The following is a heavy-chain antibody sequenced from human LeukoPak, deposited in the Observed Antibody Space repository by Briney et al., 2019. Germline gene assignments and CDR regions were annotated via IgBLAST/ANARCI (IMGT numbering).Heavy chain of an antibody. V-gene: IGHV3-21*01. CDR2: ISSSSSYI. CDR3: ARDARDHRFTMGSVAIDY. J-gene: IGHJ4*02. CDR1: GFTLSSYS. D-gene: IGHD3-10*01. Sequence: PGGSLRLSCAASGFTLSSYSMNWVRQAPGKGLEWVSSISSSSSYIYYADSVKGRFTISRDNAKNSLYLQMNSLRAEDTAVYYCARDARDHRFTMGSVAIDYWGQGTLVTVSS.